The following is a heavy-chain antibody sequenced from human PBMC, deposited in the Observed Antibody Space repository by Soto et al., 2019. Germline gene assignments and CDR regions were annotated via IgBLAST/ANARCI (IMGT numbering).Heavy chain of an antibody. D-gene: IGHD1-26*01. CDR2: VSGRGGST. CDR3: AREVGAPSGWLDP. V-gene: IGHV3-23*01. J-gene: IGHJ5*02. CDR1: GFTFNHYA. Sequence: VHLLESGGGLVQPGGSLRLACTASGFTFNHYAMSWVRQAPGKGLEWVSAVSGRGGSTKYADSVKGRFIISRDNSNSTLYLQMDSLRGEDTAVYYCAREVGAPSGWLDPWGQGTQVTVSS.